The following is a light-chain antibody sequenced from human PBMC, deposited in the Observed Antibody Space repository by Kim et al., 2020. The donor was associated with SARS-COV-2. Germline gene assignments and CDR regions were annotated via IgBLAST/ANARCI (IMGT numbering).Light chain of an antibody. CDR1: QRISSS. CDR2: AAS. J-gene: IGKJ1*01. Sequence: IQMTQSPSSLSASVGDRVTITCRTSQRISSSLNWYQQKPGTAPKLLIYAASGLQSGVPSRFSGSGSGTDFTLTINGLQPEDFATYFCQQSYTFLRTFGQGTKVDIK. CDR3: QQSYTFLRT. V-gene: IGKV1-39*01.